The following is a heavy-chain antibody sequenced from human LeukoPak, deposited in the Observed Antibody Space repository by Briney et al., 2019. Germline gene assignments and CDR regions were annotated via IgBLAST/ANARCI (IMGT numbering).Heavy chain of an antibody. V-gene: IGHV1-69*04. D-gene: IGHD2-15*01. CDR1: GYTFTSYG. CDR3: ASGATRSADY. J-gene: IGHJ4*02. CDR2: IIPILGIA. Sequence: SVKVSCKASGYTFTSYGISWVRQAPGQGLEWMGRIIPILGIANYAQKFQGRVTITADKSTSTAYMELSSLRSEDTAVYYCASGATRSADYWGQGTLVTVSS.